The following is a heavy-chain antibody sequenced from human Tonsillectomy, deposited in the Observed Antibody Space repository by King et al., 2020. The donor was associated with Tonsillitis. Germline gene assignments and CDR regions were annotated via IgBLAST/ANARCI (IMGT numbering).Heavy chain of an antibody. D-gene: IGHD6-6*01. CDR2: IFYSGST. V-gene: IGHV4-59*01. CDR3: ARDLVKRSSLGMDI. Sequence: QLQESGPGLVKPSETLSLSCTVSGGSISSYCWSWIRQPPGKGLEWIGYIFYSGSTKYNPSLKSRATISVDTSKSQFSLKLSSVSAADTAVYYCARDLVKRSSLGMDIWGQGTTVTVSS. J-gene: IGHJ6*02. CDR1: GGSISSYC.